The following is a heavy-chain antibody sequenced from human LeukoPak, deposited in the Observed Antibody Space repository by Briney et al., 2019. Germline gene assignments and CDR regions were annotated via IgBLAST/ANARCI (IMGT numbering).Heavy chain of an antibody. CDR1: GLTVSSNY. J-gene: IGHJ3*02. CDR2: IYSDGST. V-gene: IGHV3-53*01. Sequence: GGSLRLSCAASGLTVSSNYMSWVRQGPGKGLEWVSIIYSDGSTYYTDSVKGRFTISRDNSKNTLYLQMNSVRVDDTAVYYCARDTGGVMVRLGFDIWGQGTMVTVSS. D-gene: IGHD3-16*02. CDR3: ARDTGGVMVRLGFDI.